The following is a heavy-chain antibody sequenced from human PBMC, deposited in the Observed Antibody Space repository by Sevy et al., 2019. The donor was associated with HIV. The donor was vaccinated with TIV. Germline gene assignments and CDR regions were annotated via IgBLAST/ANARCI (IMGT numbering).Heavy chain of an antibody. CDR2: ISYDGSNK. Sequence: GGSLRLSCAASGFTFSSYAMHWVRQAPGKGLEWVAVISYDGSNKYYADSVKGRFTISRDNSKNTLYLQMNSLRAEDTAVYYCARDRSAEYGSGSVYFDYWGQGTLVTVSS. CDR1: GFTFSSYA. D-gene: IGHD3-10*01. J-gene: IGHJ4*02. CDR3: ARDRSAEYGSGSVYFDY. V-gene: IGHV3-30*04.